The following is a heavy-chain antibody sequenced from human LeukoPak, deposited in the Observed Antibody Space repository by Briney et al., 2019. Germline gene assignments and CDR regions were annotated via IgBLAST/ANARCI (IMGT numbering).Heavy chain of an antibody. Sequence: ASVKVSCKASGYTFTGYYMHWVRQAPGQGLEWMGWINPNSGGTNYAQKFQGRVTMTRDTSISTVYMELRSLRSDDTAVYYCAREWGLWGSRSYYKFRDFDYWGQGTLVTVSS. V-gene: IGHV1-2*02. CDR3: AREWGLWGSRSYYKFRDFDY. D-gene: IGHD3-10*01. J-gene: IGHJ4*02. CDR1: GYTFTGYY. CDR2: INPNSGGT.